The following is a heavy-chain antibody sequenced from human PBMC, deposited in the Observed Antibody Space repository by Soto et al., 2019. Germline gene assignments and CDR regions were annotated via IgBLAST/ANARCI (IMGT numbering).Heavy chain of an antibody. CDR2: INKDGSDK. CDR3: ARWNYGMDV. CDR1: GFMFSNYW. Sequence: EVQLEESGGGLVQPGGSLRLSCAASGFMFSNYWMTWVRQSPGKGLEWVANINKDGSDKYYVDSVEGRFTISRDNAKNSVYLQMNSLRVEDTAVYKCARWNYGMDVWGQGTTVTVS. J-gene: IGHJ6*02. V-gene: IGHV3-7*03.